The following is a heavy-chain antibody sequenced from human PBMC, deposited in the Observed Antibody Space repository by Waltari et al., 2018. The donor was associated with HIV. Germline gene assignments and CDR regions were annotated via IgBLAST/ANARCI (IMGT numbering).Heavy chain of an antibody. Sequence: QVQLQQWGAGLLKPSETLSLTCAAYGGSFSGYFWSWIRQSPLKGLEWIGEINHSGYTNYNPSLLVRVRISLDKSKNQFSLNLSSLTAADTAIYYCAREPIISVPGVRDYWGQGTPVTVSS. CDR1: GGSFSGYF. D-gene: IGHD6-19*01. CDR3: AREPIISVPGVRDY. J-gene: IGHJ4*02. V-gene: IGHV4-34*01. CDR2: INHSGYT.